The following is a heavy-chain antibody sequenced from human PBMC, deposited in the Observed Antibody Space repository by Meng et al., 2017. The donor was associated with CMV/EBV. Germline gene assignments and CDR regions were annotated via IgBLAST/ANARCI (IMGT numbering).Heavy chain of an antibody. Sequence: ASVKVSCKVSGYTLTEFSMHWVRQAPGKGLEWMGGFDPEDGETIYAQKFQGRVTMTEDTSTDTAYIELSSLRSEDTAVYYCATAKLDQEWFDPWGQGTLVTVSS. CDR2: FDPEDGET. J-gene: IGHJ5*02. D-gene: IGHD1/OR15-1a*01. V-gene: IGHV1-24*01. CDR1: GYTLTEFS. CDR3: ATAKLDQEWFDP.